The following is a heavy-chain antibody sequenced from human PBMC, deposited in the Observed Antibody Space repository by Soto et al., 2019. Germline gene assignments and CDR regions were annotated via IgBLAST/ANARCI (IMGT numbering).Heavy chain of an antibody. D-gene: IGHD3-22*01. CDR1: GFDASVNF. J-gene: IGHJ4*02. Sequence: GGSLRLSCAVSGFDASVNFTTWVRQAPGKGLEWVSVIYSGGSTYYADSVKGRFTISRDNSKNTLYLQMNSLRAEDTAVYYCVRGDGDYYDGNGYLGRHWGQGTLVTVSS. CDR2: IYSGGST. V-gene: IGHV3-66*01. CDR3: VRGDGDYYDGNGYLGRH.